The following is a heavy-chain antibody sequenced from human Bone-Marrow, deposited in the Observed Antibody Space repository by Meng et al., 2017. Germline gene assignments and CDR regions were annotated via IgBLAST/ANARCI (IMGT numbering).Heavy chain of an antibody. CDR1: GFTFSNYA. J-gene: IGHJ4*02. Sequence: GEPVESVGGVVHPGKSLRLSCAASGFTFSNYAMHWVRQAPGKGLEWVALISCDGENIYYTDSVKGRFTISRDNSKNTLYLQINSLRVEDTAVYYCARETEGVQTAMVGYWGQGTLVTVSS. D-gene: IGHD2-21*02. CDR3: ARETEGVQTAMVGY. CDR2: ISCDGENI. V-gene: IGHV3-30*10.